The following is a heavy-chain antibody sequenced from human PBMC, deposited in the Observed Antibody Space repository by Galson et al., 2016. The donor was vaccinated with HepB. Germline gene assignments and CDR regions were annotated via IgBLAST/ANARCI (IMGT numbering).Heavy chain of an antibody. CDR1: GFASRNYG. CDR2: DSMDGRRK. D-gene: IGHD2/OR15-2a*01. J-gene: IGHJ4*02. CDR3: ARSHEYCPPVGCSVDY. V-gene: IGHV3-30*03. Sequence: SLRLSCAASGFASRNYGMHWVRQAPGKGLEWVAADSMDGRRKWYAESVKGRFTISRDNFNNMLFLQMSSLRPDDTAVYFCARSHEYCPPVGCSVDYWGQGTLVSVSS.